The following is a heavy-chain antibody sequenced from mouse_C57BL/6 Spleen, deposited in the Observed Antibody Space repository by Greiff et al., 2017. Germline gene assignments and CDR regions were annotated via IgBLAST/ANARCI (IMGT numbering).Heavy chain of an antibody. Sequence: EVQLVESGGGLVKPGGSLKLSCAASGFTFSSYAMSWVRQTPEKRLEWVATISDGGSYTYYPDNVKGRFTISRDNAKNYLYLHMSHLKSEDTAMYYCARDRGDAMDYWGQGTSVTVSS. CDR2: ISDGGSYT. CDR3: ARDRGDAMDY. D-gene: IGHD3-1*01. CDR1: GFTFSSYA. V-gene: IGHV5-4*01. J-gene: IGHJ4*01.